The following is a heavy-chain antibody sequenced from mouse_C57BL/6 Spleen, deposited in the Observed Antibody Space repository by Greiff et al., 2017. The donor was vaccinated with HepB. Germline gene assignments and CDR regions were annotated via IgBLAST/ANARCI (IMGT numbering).Heavy chain of an antibody. CDR2: IYPGSGST. CDR3: ARRVPTALAMDY. Sequence: QVQLKQPGAELVKPGASVKMSCKASGYTFTSYWITWVKQRPGQGLEWIGDIYPGSGSTNYNEKFKSKATLTVDTSSSTAYVQLSSLTSEDSAVYYCARRVPTALAMDYWGQGTSVTVSS. V-gene: IGHV1-55*01. D-gene: IGHD3-1*01. J-gene: IGHJ4*01. CDR1: GYTFTSYW.